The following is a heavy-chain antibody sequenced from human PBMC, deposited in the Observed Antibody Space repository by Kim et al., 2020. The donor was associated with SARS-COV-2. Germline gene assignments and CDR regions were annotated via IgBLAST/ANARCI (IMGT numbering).Heavy chain of an antibody. CDR3: AKGARSYRSYGIDV. J-gene: IGHJ6*02. V-gene: IGHV3-23*01. Sequence: AEDVKSRFPISRDDSKNTLYLQMSSLRAEDNAVYYCAKGARSYRSYGIDVWGQGTPVTVSS.